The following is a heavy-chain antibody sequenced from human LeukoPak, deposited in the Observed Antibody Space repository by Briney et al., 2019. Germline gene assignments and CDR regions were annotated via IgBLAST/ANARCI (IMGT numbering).Heavy chain of an antibody. V-gene: IGHV1-3*01. D-gene: IGHD1-26*01. CDR2: INAGNGNT. CDR3: AAGVGATPDY. CDR1: GYTFTSYA. J-gene: IGHJ4*02. Sequence: AASVKVSCKASGYTFTSYAMHWVRQAPGQRLEWMGWINAGNGNTKYSQKFQERVTITRDMSTSTAYMELSSLRSEDTAVYYCAAGVGATPDYWGQGTLVTVSS.